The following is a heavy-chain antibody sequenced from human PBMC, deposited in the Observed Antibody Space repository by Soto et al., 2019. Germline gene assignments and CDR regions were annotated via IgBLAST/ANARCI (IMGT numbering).Heavy chain of an antibody. Sequence: ASVKVSCKASGGTFSSYAISWVRQAPGQGLEWMGGIIPIFGTANYAQKFQGRVTITADESTSTAYMELSSLRSEDTAVYYCARDRYSGSYYMSDYYYYGMDVWGQGTTVTVSS. J-gene: IGHJ6*02. CDR3: ARDRYSGSYYMSDYYYYGMDV. CDR1: GGTFSSYA. CDR2: IIPIFGTA. D-gene: IGHD1-26*01. V-gene: IGHV1-69*13.